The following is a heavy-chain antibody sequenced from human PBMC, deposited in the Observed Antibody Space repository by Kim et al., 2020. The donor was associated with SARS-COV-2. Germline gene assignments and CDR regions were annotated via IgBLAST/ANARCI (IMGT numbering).Heavy chain of an antibody. CDR2: TNHSGST. V-gene: IGHV4-34*01. CDR1: GGSFSGYY. Sequence: SETLSLTCAVYGGSFSGYYWSWIRQPPGKGLEWIGETNHSGSTNYNPSLKSRVTISVDTSKNQFSLKLSSVTAADTAVYYCATSLNFDWLLRGAFDIWGQGTMVTVSS. CDR3: ATSLNFDWLLRGAFDI. J-gene: IGHJ3*02. D-gene: IGHD3-9*01.